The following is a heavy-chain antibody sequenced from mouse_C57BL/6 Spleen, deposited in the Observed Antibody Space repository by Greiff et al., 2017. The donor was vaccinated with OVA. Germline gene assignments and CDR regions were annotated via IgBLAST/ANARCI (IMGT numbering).Heavy chain of an antibody. CDR3: ARSEGRRDYFDY. Sequence: QVQLQQSGAELVMPGASVKLSCKASGYTFTSYWMHWVKQRPGQGLEWIGEIDPSDSYTNYNQKFKGKSTLTVDKSSSTAYMQLSSLTSEDSAVYYCARSEGRRDYFDYWGQGTTLTVSS. CDR2: IDPSDSYT. V-gene: IGHV1-69*01. D-gene: IGHD3-3*01. CDR1: GYTFTSYW. J-gene: IGHJ2*01.